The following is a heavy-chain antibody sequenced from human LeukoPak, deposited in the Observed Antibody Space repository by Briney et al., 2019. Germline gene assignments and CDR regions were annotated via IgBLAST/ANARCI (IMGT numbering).Heavy chain of an antibody. CDR2: ISGSGGST. CDR3: AKDLYCSTSSCYRGGGFDI. V-gene: IGHV3-23*01. D-gene: IGHD2-2*02. J-gene: IGHJ3*02. Sequence: GGSLRLSCAASGFTFSSYAMSWVRQAPGKGLEWVSAISGSGGSTYYADSVKGRFTISRDNSKNTLYLQMNSLRAEDTAVYYCAKDLYCSTSSCYRGGGFDIWGQGTMVTVSS. CDR1: GFTFSSYA.